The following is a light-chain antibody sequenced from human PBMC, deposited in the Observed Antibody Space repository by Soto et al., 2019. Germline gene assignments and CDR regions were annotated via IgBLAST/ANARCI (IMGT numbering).Light chain of an antibody. CDR3: AAWDDSLNGVL. J-gene: IGLJ2*01. CDR1: SSIIGRNT. CDR2: SND. V-gene: IGLV1-44*01. Sequence: QSVLTQPPSASGTPGQRVTISCSGSSSIIGRNTVNWFQHLPGTAPKLLIYSNDQRPSGVPDRFSGSKSGTSASLAISGLQSEDESDYYCAAWDDSLNGVLFGGGTKLTVL.